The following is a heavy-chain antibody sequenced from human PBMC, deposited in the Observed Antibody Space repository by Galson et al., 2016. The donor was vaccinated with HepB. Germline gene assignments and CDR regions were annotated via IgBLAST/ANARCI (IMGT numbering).Heavy chain of an antibody. CDR2: IGGGGGDT. CDR1: GFSFSVYA. J-gene: IGHJ4*02. Sequence: SLRRSCAASGFSFSVYAITWVRQAPGKGLEWVSLIGGGGGDTYFADSVRGRFTISRDNSKSTVYLQMNSLRAEDTATYYCAIGLGFCSSTRYSALTYWGQGTLVTVSS. V-gene: IGHV3-23*01. D-gene: IGHD2-2*03. CDR3: AIGLGFCSSTRYSALTY.